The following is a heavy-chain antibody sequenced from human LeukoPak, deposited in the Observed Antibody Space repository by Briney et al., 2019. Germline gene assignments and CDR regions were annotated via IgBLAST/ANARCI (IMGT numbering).Heavy chain of an antibody. J-gene: IGHJ4*02. Sequence: QSGGSLRLPCAPSGFTFSNYWMHWVPQAPGKGLVGVSRINIDGSSTNNADSVKGRLAISRDNAKNTLYLQMNSLRAEDTAVYYCAREITTNGGRYFDYWGQGTLVTVSS. CDR3: AREITTNGGRYFDY. D-gene: IGHD7-27*01. CDR2: INIDGSST. CDR1: GFTFSNYW. V-gene: IGHV3-74*01.